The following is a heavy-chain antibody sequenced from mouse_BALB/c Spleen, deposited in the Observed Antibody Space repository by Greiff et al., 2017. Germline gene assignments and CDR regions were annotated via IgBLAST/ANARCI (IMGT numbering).Heavy chain of an antibody. CDR2: IYPSDSYT. D-gene: IGHD1-1*01. J-gene: IGHJ3*01. CDR1: GYTFTSYW. CDR3: TRESYGSSSFAY. Sequence: VQLQQPGAELVRPGASVKLSCKASGYTFTSYWINWVKQRPGQGLEWIGNIYPSDSYTNYNQKFKDKATLTVDKSSSTAYMQLSSPTSEDSAVYYCTRESYGSSSFAYWGQGTLVTVSA. V-gene: IGHV1-69*02.